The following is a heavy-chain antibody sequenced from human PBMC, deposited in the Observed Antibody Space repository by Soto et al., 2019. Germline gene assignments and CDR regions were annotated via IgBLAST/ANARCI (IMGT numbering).Heavy chain of an antibody. CDR2: INPQTGGT. CDR3: ARERYQVISDGMDV. D-gene: IGHD2-2*01. CDR1: GDTFNCYY. J-gene: IGHJ6*02. V-gene: IGHV1-2*02. Sequence: EASVRVSYPASGDTFNCYYIHWVREAPGQGLEWMGWINPQTGGTSYAQKFQGRVTLSRDTSINTAYLELSRLRFDDAAVYFCARERYQVISDGMDVWGQGTTVTVSS.